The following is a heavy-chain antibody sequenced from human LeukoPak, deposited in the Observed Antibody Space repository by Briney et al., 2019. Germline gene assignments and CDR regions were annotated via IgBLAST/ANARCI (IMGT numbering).Heavy chain of an antibody. D-gene: IGHD6-19*01. CDR2: IYYSGST. CDR3: ARLSAYSSGWYYFDY. CDR1: GGSISSYY. Sequence: ASETLSLTCTVSGGSISSYYWSWIRQPPGKGLVWIGYIYYSGSTNYNPSLKSRVTISVDTSKNQFSLKLSSVTAADTAVYYCARLSAYSSGWYYFDYWGQGTLVTVSS. V-gene: IGHV4-59*08. J-gene: IGHJ4*02.